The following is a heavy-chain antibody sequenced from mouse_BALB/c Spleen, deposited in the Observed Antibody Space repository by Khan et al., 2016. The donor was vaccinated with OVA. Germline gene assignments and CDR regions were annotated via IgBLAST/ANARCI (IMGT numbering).Heavy chain of an antibody. Sequence: MQLEESGGDLVKPGGSLKLSCAASGFTFSTYGMSWVRHTPDKRLEWVATISSGGSYTYYPDSVKGRFTISRDNAKNTLYLQMSSLKSEDTAMYYCARLAYYYNSEGFAYWGQGTLVTVSA. CDR1: GFTFSTYG. J-gene: IGHJ3*01. V-gene: IGHV5-6*01. CDR2: ISSGGSYT. CDR3: ARLAYYYNSEGFAY. D-gene: IGHD1-1*01.